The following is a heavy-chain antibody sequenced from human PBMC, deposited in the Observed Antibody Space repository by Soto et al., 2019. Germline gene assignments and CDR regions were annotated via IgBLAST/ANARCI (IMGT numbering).Heavy chain of an antibody. CDR1: GGSIRSSNW. D-gene: IGHD1-7*01. V-gene: IGHV4-4*02. Sequence: PSETLSLTCAVSGGSIRSSNWWRLVRQPPGKGLEWIGEIYHSGSTNYNPSLKSRVTISVDKSKNQFSLKLSSVTAADTAVYYCARVDVITGTDWFDPWGQGTLVTVSS. CDR2: IYHSGST. J-gene: IGHJ5*02. CDR3: ARVDVITGTDWFDP.